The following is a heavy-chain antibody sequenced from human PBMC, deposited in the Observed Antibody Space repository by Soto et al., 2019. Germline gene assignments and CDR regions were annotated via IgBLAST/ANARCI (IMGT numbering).Heavy chain of an antibody. Sequence: QVQLVQSGAEVEKPGSSVKVSCKASGGTFSSYAISWVRQAPGQGLEWMGVIIPVFGTTNYAQKFQGRVTITADASSSTAYMERSSLRSEDTAVYSCARVVQVVKSFHYWYFDLWGRGTLVTVSS. D-gene: IGHD6-13*01. J-gene: IGHJ2*01. CDR2: IIPVFGTT. CDR1: GGTFSSYA. V-gene: IGHV1-69*12. CDR3: ARVVQVVKSFHYWYFDL.